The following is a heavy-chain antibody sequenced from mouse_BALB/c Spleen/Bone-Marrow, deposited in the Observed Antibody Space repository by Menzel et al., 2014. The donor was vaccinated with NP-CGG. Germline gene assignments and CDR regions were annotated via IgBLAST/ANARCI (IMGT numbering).Heavy chain of an antibody. CDR3: ARPDYYGYLNY. CDR1: GFDFSRYW. Sequence: EVKLMESGGGLVQPGGSLKLSCAASGFDFSRYWMSWVRQAPGKGLEWIGEINPDSRTIKYSPSLKDKFIISRDNAKNTLYLRLNKVRSEDTALYYCARPDYYGYLNYWGQGTTLTVSS. CDR2: INPDSRTI. V-gene: IGHV4-1*02. J-gene: IGHJ2*01. D-gene: IGHD1-1*01.